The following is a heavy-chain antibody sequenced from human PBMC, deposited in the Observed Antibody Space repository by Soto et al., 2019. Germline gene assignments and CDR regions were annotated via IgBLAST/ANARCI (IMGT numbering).Heavy chain of an antibody. V-gene: IGHV2-5*02. Sequence: QITLKESGPTLVKPTQTLTLTCTFSGLSLSTRGVGVGWIRQPPGKALEWLALIYWDDDKRYSASLKSRLTISKDTSKNQVVLTMTNMDPVDTATYYCARTYYYGSRSYYNVWLDPWGQGTLVTVSS. CDR1: GLSLSTRGVG. CDR3: ARTYYYGSRSYYNVWLDP. CDR2: IYWDDDK. J-gene: IGHJ5*02. D-gene: IGHD3-10*01.